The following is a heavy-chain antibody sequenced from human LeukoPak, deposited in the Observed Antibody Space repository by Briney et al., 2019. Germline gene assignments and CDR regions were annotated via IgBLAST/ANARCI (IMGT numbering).Heavy chain of an antibody. CDR3: ASADCSGGSCYSFYCMDV. V-gene: IGHV4-39*01. CDR2: IYYSGST. Sequence: PSETLSLTCTVSGGSISSSSYYWGWVRQPPGKGLEWIGSIYYSGSTYYNPSLKSRVTISVDTSKNQFSLKLSSVTAADTAVYYCASADCSGGSCYSFYCMDVWGKGTTVTISS. D-gene: IGHD2-15*01. J-gene: IGHJ6*03. CDR1: GGSISSSSYY.